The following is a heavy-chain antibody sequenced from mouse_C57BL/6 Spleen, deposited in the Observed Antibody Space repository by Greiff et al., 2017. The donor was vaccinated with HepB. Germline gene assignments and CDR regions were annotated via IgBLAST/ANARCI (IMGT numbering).Heavy chain of an antibody. CDR3: ERWGYDYDGYAMDY. CDR2: IDPSDSYT. J-gene: IGHJ4*01. V-gene: IGHV1-69*01. Sequence: QVQLQQPGAELVMPGASVKLSCKASGYTFTSYWMHWVKQRPGQGLEWIGEIDPSDSYTKYNQKFKGKSTLTIDKSSNTAYMKLSSLTSEDSAVYYSERWGYDYDGYAMDYWGQGTSVTVSS. CDR1: GYTFTSYW. D-gene: IGHD2-4*01.